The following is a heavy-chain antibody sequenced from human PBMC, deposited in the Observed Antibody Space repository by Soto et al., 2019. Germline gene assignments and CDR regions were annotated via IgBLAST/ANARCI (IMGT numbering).Heavy chain of an antibody. CDR3: TRHLPHQNESSGYSNY. CDR1: DGSISTSSYY. J-gene: IGHJ4*01. Sequence: LSLTCTVSDGSISTSSYYWAWIRQSPGKGPEWIGTIFYTGRTYYNPSLESRVTLSVDTSKNQFSLHLTSVTAADTAVYYCTRHLPHQNESSGYSNYLAHATPVTV. CDR2: IFYTGRT. V-gene: IGHV4-39*01. D-gene: IGHD3-22*01.